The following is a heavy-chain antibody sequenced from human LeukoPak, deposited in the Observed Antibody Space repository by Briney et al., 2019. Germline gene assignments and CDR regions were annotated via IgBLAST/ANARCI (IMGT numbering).Heavy chain of an antibody. J-gene: IGHJ4*02. Sequence: GASVKVSCKASGYTFTGYYMHWLRQAPGQGLEWMGWINPNSGGTNYAQKFQGRVTMTRDTSISTAYMELSRLRSDNTAVYYCARGPKYSTLASGYWGQGTLVTVSS. CDR2: INPNSGGT. D-gene: IGHD6-6*01. V-gene: IGHV1-2*02. CDR1: GYTFTGYY. CDR3: ARGPKYSTLASGY.